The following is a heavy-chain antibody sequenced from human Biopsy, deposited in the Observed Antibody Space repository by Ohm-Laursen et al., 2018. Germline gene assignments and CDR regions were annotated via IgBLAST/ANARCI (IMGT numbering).Heavy chain of an antibody. V-gene: IGHV1-69*06. CDR3: ATKLTGYFHH. CDR1: EGTFSNYG. Sequence: SVKVSCKAPEGTFSNYGVNWVRQAPGQGLEWLGGNIPILGTGNYAQKFQDRVTVDANTSTSTATMELRSLRSDDTAVYYCATKLTGYFHHWGQGTLVIVSS. CDR2: NIPILGTG. J-gene: IGHJ1*01. D-gene: IGHD3-9*01.